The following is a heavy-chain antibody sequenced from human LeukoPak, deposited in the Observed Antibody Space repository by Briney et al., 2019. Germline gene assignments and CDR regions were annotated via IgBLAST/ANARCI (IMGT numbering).Heavy chain of an antibody. D-gene: IGHD3-10*01. J-gene: IGHJ5*02. V-gene: IGHV4-34*01. CDR2: INHSGST. CDR3: ATMVRGSNWFDP. CDR1: GGSISSYY. Sequence: SETLSLTCTVSGGSISSYYWSWIRQPPGKGLEWIGEINHSGSTNYNPSLKSRVTISVDASKNQFSLKLSSVTAADTAVYYCATMVRGSNWFDPWGQGTLVTVSS.